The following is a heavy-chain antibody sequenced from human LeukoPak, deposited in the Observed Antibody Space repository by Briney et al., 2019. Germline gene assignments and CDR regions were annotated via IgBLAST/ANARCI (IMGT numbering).Heavy chain of an antibody. CDR2: ISAYNGNT. CDR3: ARDRPEWFGEFFDY. V-gene: IGHV1-18*01. CDR1: GYTFTSYG. D-gene: IGHD3-10*01. Sequence: ASVKVSCTASGYTFTSYGISWVRQAPGQGLEWMGWISAYNGNTNYAQNLQGRVTMNTDTSTSTAYMELRSLRSDDTAVYYCARDRPEWFGEFFDYWGQGTLVTVSS. J-gene: IGHJ4*02.